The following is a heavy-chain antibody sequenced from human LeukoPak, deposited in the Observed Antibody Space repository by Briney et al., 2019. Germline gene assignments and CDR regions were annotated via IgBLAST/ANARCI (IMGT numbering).Heavy chain of an antibody. V-gene: IGHV1-18*01. CDR2: ISAYNGNT. J-gene: IGHJ6*04. CDR3: ANTVTTYYYYGMDV. Sequence: ASVKVSCKASGYTFTSYGISWVRQAPGQGLEWMGWISAYNGNTNYAQKLQGRVTMTTDTSTSTAYMELRSLRSDDTAVYYCANTVTTYYYYGMDVWGKGTTVTVSS. D-gene: IGHD4-17*01. CDR1: GYTFTSYG.